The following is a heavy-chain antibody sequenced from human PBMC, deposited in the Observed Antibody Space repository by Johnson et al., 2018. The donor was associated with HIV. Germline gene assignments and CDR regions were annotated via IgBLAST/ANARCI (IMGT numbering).Heavy chain of an antibody. D-gene: IGHD2-15*01. Sequence: QVQLVESGGGVVQPGRSLRLSCAASGFTFSSYAMHWVRQAPGKGLEWVALISYDGSNKYYAESVKGRFTISRDNSKNTLYLQMNSLRAEDTAVYYCGRSRVDIVVVAGAFDIWGQGTMVTVSS. CDR2: ISYDGSNK. V-gene: IGHV3-30-3*01. J-gene: IGHJ3*02. CDR3: GRSRVDIVVVAGAFDI. CDR1: GFTFSSYA.